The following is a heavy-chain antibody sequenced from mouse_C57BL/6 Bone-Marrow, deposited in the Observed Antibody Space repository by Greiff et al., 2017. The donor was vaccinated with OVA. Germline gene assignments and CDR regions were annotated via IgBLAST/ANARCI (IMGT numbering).Heavy chain of an antibody. CDR1: GFTFTDYY. Sequence: EVNVVESGGGLVQPGGSLSLSCAASGFTFTDYYMSWVRQPPGKALEWLGFIRNKANGYTTEYSASVKGRFTISRDNSQSILYLQMNALRAEDSATYYCASTVDAMDYWGQGTSVTVSS. V-gene: IGHV7-3*01. CDR2: IRNKANGYTT. J-gene: IGHJ4*01. CDR3: ASTVDAMDY.